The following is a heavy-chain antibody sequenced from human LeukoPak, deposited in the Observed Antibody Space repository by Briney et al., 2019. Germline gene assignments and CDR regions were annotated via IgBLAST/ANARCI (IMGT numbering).Heavy chain of an antibody. V-gene: IGHV4-59*11. D-gene: IGHD3-10*01. J-gene: IGHJ4*02. CDR1: GGSISSHY. CDR2: IYYSGST. Sequence: SETLSLTCTVSGGSISSHYWSWIRQPPGKGLEWIGYIYYSGSTNYNPSLKSRVTISVDTSKNQFSQKLSSVTAADTAVYYCARVSPYGPFDYWGQGTLVTVSS. CDR3: ARVSPYGPFDY.